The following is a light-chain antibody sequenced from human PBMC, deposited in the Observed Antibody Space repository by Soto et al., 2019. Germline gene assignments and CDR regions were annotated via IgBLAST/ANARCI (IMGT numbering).Light chain of an antibody. Sequence: QSALTQPPSASGSPGQSVTISCTGTSSDVGAYNYVSWYQQHPGKAPKLMIYDVSKRPSGVPYRFSGSKSGNAASLTVSGLEGEDEADYYCSSYAGSSWVFGGGTKLTLL. CDR2: DVS. CDR1: SSDVGAYNY. V-gene: IGLV2-8*01. CDR3: SSYAGSSWV. J-gene: IGLJ3*02.